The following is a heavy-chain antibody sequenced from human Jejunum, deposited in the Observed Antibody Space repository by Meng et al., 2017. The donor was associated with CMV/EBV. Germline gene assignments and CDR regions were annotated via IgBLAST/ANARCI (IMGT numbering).Heavy chain of an antibody. CDR1: STYS. Sequence: STYSMSCFRQAPGKGLDWFSSISAGGGTYDAYSVKVRFPISRDNSKNTLYLQMNSLRAEDTAVYYCAKDSDSSSWYGDHYYGMDVWGQGTTVTVSS. CDR2: ISAGGGT. D-gene: IGHD6-13*01. J-gene: IGHJ6*02. V-gene: IGHV3-23*01. CDR3: AKDSDSSSWYGDHYYGMDV.